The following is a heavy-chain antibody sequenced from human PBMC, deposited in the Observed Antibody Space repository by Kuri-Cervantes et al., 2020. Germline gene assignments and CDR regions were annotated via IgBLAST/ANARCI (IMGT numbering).Heavy chain of an antibody. Sequence: SLKISCAASGFTFSSYGMHWVRQAPGKGLQWVAVTSLDGNNKYYADSVKGRFSISRDNAKNSLYLQMNSLRAEDTALYYCAKDIGDYGDGKVDYWGQGTLVTVSS. D-gene: IGHD4-17*01. V-gene: IGHV3-30*05. CDR1: GFTFSSYG. CDR2: TSLDGNNK. CDR3: AKDIGDYGDGKVDY. J-gene: IGHJ4*02.